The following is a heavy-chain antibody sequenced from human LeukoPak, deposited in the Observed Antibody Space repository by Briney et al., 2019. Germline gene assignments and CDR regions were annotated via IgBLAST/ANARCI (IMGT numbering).Heavy chain of an antibody. Sequence: GASVKVSCKASGGTFSSYAISWVRQAPGQGLEWMGGIIPIFGTANYAQKFQDRVTMTTDTSTSTAYMELRSLRSDDTAVYYCARDFPCSSTSCYGGGNDYWGQGTLVTVSS. J-gene: IGHJ4*02. CDR3: ARDFPCSSTSCYGGGNDY. CDR2: IIPIFGTA. CDR1: GGTFSSYA. V-gene: IGHV1-69*05. D-gene: IGHD2-2*01.